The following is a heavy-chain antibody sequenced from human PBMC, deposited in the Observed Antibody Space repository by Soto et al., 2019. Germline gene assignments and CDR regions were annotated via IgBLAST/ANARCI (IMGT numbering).Heavy chain of an antibody. J-gene: IGHJ4*02. Sequence: TLSLTCAVSGGSISSGGYSWSWIRQPPGKGLEWIGYIYHSGSTYYNPSLKSRVTISVDRSKNQFSLKLSSVTAADTAVYYCGASRLLRLGELSLFVRLSYFDYWGQGTLVTVSS. D-gene: IGHD3-16*02. CDR3: GASRLLRLGELSLFVRLSYFDY. CDR2: IYHSGST. CDR1: GGSISSGGYS. V-gene: IGHV4-30-2*01.